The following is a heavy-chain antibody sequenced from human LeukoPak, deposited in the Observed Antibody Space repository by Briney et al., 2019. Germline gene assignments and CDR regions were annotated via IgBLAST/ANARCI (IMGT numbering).Heavy chain of an antibody. Sequence: PGGSLRLSCAASGFTFSSYSMNWVRQAPGKGLEWVANIKQDGSHKNYVDSVKGRFTISRDNARNSLYLQMDTLTVEDTAVYYCARETPDSSGWDWGQGTLVTVSS. CDR3: ARETPDSSGWD. D-gene: IGHD6-19*01. J-gene: IGHJ4*02. CDR2: IKQDGSHK. V-gene: IGHV3-7*01. CDR1: GFTFSSYS.